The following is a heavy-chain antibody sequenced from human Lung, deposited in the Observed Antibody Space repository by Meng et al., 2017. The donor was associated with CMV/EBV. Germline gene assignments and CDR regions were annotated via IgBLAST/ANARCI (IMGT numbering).Heavy chain of an antibody. Sequence: SVKVSCXASGGTFSSYAISWVRQAPGQGLEWMGGIIPIFGTANYAQKFQGRVTITTDESTSTAYMELSSLRSEDTAVYYCARGGYQLLVYYYYYGMDVWGQGTXVTVSS. J-gene: IGHJ6*02. CDR1: GGTFSSYA. V-gene: IGHV1-69*05. CDR2: IIPIFGTA. CDR3: ARGGYQLLVYYYYYGMDV. D-gene: IGHD2-2*01.